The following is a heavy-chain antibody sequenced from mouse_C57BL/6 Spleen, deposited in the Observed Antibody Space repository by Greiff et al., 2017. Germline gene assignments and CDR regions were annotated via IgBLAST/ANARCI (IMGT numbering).Heavy chain of an antibody. J-gene: IGHJ1*03. Sequence: VQLQQSGTVLARPGASVKMSCKTSGYTFTSYWMHWVKQRPGQGLEWIGAIYPGNSDTSYNQKFKGKAKLTAVTSASTAYMELSSLTNEDSAVYYCTKNYYGTWYFDVWGTGTTVTVSS. D-gene: IGHD1-1*01. V-gene: IGHV1-5*01. CDR1: GYTFTSYW. CDR2: IYPGNSDT. CDR3: TKNYYGTWYFDV.